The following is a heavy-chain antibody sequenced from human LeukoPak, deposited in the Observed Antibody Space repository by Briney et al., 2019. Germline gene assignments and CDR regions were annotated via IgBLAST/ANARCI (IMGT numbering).Heavy chain of an antibody. J-gene: IGHJ4*02. Sequence: GGSLRLSCAASGFTFSDYYMSWIRQAPGKGLEWVSYISSSGSTIYYADSVKGRFTISRDNAKNSLYLQMNSLRAEDTAVYYCASSPYYDFWSGPTYFDYWGQGPLVTVSS. V-gene: IGHV3-11*04. D-gene: IGHD3-3*01. CDR3: ASSPYYDFWSGPTYFDY. CDR1: GFTFSDYY. CDR2: ISSSGSTI.